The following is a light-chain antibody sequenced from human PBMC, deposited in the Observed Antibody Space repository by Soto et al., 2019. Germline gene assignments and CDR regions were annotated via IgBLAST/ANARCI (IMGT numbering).Light chain of an antibody. CDR2: GAS. CDR3: QHYGSSRT. Sequence: DIELTQSPGTVYLSPGERATLSCRASQSVSSGYLAWYQQRPGQAPRILIYGASNRATGIPDRFSGSGSGTDFTLTISSLEPEDFAVYYCQHYGSSRTFGQGTKVDI. J-gene: IGKJ1*01. V-gene: IGKV3-20*01. CDR1: QSVSSGY.